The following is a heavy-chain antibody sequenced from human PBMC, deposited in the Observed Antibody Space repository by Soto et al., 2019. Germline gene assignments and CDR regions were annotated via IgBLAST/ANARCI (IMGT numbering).Heavy chain of an antibody. CDR1: GFTFDDYA. CDR2: ISWNSGSI. Sequence: GGSLRLSCAASGFTFDDYAMHWVRQAPGKGLEWVSGISWNSGSIGYADSVKGRFTISRDNAKNSLYLQMNSLRAEDTALYYCAKDLADFWSRYYYPKHGMDVWGQGNTVTVSS. D-gene: IGHD3-3*01. CDR3: AKDLADFWSRYYYPKHGMDV. J-gene: IGHJ6*02. V-gene: IGHV3-9*01.